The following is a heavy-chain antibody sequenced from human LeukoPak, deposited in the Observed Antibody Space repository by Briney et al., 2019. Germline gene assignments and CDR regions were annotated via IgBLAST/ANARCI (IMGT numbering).Heavy chain of an antibody. D-gene: IGHD6-13*01. V-gene: IGHV4-39*07. CDR1: GGSISSSSYY. CDR3: ARDLGGIAAAVLAY. J-gene: IGHJ4*02. CDR2: IYTTGNT. Sequence: PSETLSLTCTVSGGSISSSSYYWGWIRQPPGKGLECIGPIYTTGNTNYNPSLKSRVTMSVDTSRNQFSLKLRSVTAADTAVYYCARDLGGIAAAVLAYWGQGTLVTVSS.